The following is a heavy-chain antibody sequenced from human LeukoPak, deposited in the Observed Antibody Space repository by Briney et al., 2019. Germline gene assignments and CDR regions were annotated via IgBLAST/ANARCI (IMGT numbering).Heavy chain of an antibody. CDR3: AKTRPLDSSSWSHGDY. CDR1: GFTFSSYA. J-gene: IGHJ4*02. D-gene: IGHD6-13*01. CDR2: ISGSGDST. V-gene: IGHV3-23*01. Sequence: GGSLRLSCAASGFTFSSYAMSWVRQAPGKGLEWVSAISGSGDSTYYGDSVKGRFTISRDNSKNTLYLQMNSLRAEDTAVYHCAKTRPLDSSSWSHGDYWGQGTLVTVSS.